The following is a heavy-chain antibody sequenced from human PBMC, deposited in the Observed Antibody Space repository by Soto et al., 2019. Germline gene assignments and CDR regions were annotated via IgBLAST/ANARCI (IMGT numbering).Heavy chain of an antibody. V-gene: IGHV4-59*01. Sequence: PSETLSLTCTVSGGSISSYYWSWIRQPPGKGLEWIGYIYYSGSTNYNPSLKSRVTISVDTSKNQFSLKLSSVTAADTAVYYCARVAHSYGKNYYYYMDVWGKGTTVTVSS. CDR1: GGSISSYY. CDR2: IYYSGST. D-gene: IGHD5-18*01. J-gene: IGHJ6*03. CDR3: ARVAHSYGKNYYYYMDV.